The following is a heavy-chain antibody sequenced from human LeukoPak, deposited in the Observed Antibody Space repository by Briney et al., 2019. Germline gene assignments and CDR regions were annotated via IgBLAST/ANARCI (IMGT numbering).Heavy chain of an antibody. CDR2: IIPIFGTA. D-gene: IGHD2-15*01. CDR1: GGTFSSYA. Sequence: GASVKVSCKASGGTFSSYAISWVRQAPGQGLEWMGGIIPIFGTANYAQKFQGRVTITTDESTSTAYMELSSLRSEDTAVYYCARLTDGSCSGGSCYSLWGQGTLVTVSS. V-gene: IGHV1-69*05. CDR3: ARLTDGSCSGGSCYSL. J-gene: IGHJ4*02.